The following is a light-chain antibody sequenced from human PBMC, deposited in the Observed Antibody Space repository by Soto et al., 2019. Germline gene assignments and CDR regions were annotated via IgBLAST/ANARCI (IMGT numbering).Light chain of an antibody. Sequence: QAVVTQPPSASGTPGQRVTISCSGSSSNIGRNTVNWYQQLPGTAPKLLINTNNQRPSGVPDRFSGSKFGTSASLAISGLQSEDEADYYCATWDDSLNGPVFGGGTKLTVL. CDR2: TNN. V-gene: IGLV1-44*01. CDR3: ATWDDSLNGPV. CDR1: SSNIGRNT. J-gene: IGLJ3*02.